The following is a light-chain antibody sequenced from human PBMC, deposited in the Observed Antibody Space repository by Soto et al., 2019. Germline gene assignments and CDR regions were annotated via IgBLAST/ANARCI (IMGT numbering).Light chain of an antibody. CDR3: AAWDDSLNGVL. Sequence: QSVLTQPPSASATPGQRVTISCSGSSSNIGRNTVNWYQQLPGTAPKLLIYSNNQRPSGVPDRFSVSKSGTSASLAISGLQAEDEADYYCAAWDDSLNGVLFGGGTKLTVL. J-gene: IGLJ2*01. CDR2: SNN. CDR1: SSNIGRNT. V-gene: IGLV1-44*01.